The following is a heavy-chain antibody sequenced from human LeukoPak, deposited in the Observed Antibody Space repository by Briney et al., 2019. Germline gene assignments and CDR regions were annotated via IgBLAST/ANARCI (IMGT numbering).Heavy chain of an antibody. Sequence: SETLSLTCAVYGGSFSGYYWSWIRQPPRKGLEWIGEINHSGSTNYNPPLQSRVTISVHTSKHQFSLKRSSVTAAHTAVYYCARLKRDDFWSGYSYYFDYWGQGTLVTVSS. V-gene: IGHV4-34*01. J-gene: IGHJ4*02. CDR3: ARLKRDDFWSGYSYYFDY. CDR1: GGSFSGYY. CDR2: INHSGST. D-gene: IGHD3-3*01.